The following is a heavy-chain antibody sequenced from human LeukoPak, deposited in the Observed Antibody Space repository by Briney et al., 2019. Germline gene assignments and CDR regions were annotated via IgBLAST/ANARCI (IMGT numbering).Heavy chain of an antibody. CDR2: INAGNGNT. D-gene: IGHD3-10*01. CDR3: ARDQLPYGSGSHRGGMDV. J-gene: IGHJ6*02. Sequence: APVKVSCKGSGYTFNRYAVNWVRQAPGQRLEWMGWINAGNGNTKYSQKFQGRVTITRDTSASTAYMELSSLRSEDTAVYYCARDQLPYGSGSHRGGMDVWGQGTTVTVSS. V-gene: IGHV1-3*01. CDR1: GYTFNRYA.